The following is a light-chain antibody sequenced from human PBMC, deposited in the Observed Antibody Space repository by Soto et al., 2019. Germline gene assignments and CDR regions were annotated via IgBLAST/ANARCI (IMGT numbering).Light chain of an antibody. CDR1: QSVSNNY. J-gene: IGKJ4*01. V-gene: IGKV3-20*01. Sequence: EIVLTQSPGTLSVSPGERATLSCRASQSVSNNYLAWYGQKAGQAPKLLIYAASSRATGIPDRFSGSGSGTDFTLSISRLEPEDFAVYYCQQYGTSPLTFGGGTKVEIK. CDR2: AAS. CDR3: QQYGTSPLT.